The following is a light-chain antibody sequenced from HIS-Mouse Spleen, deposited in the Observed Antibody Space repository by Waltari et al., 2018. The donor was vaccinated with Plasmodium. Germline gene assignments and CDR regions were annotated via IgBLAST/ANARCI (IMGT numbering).Light chain of an antibody. CDR2: GAS. V-gene: IGKV3-20*01. J-gene: IGKJ2*01. Sequence: EIVLTQSPGTLSLSHGERDTLSCRASKSVSSSYLAWYKQKPGQAPSLLIYGASSRATGIPDRFSGSGSGTDFTLTISRLEPEDFAVYYCQQYGSSPYTFGQGTKLEIK. CDR3: QQYGSSPYT. CDR1: KSVSSSY.